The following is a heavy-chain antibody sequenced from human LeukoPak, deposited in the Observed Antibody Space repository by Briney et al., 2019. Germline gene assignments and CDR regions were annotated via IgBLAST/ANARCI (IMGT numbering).Heavy chain of an antibody. CDR2: VSTTGGST. J-gene: IGHJ4*02. Sequence: GGSLRLSCGASSFTFSSYVMSWVRQAPGKGLEWVSTVSTTGGSTYYADSVKGRFTISRDNSKDTLYLQMNSLRAEDTAVYYCAKDYAVGSIDYWGQGTLVTVSS. V-gene: IGHV3-23*01. CDR3: AKDYAVGSIDY. CDR1: SFTFSSYV. D-gene: IGHD3-16*01.